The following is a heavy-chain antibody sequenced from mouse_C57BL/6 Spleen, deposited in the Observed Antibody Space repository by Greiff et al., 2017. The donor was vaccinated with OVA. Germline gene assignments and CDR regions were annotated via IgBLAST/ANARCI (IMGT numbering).Heavy chain of an antibody. V-gene: IGHV3-6*01. CDR2: ISYDGSN. CDR1: GYSITSGYY. J-gene: IGHJ2*01. Sequence: ESGPGLVKPSQSLSLTCPVTGYSITSGYYWNWIRQFPGNKLEWMGYISYDGSNNYNPSLKNRISITRDTSKNQFFLKLNSVTTEDTATYYCARAGTYFDYWGQGTTLTVSS. CDR3: ARAGTYFDY. D-gene: IGHD4-1*01.